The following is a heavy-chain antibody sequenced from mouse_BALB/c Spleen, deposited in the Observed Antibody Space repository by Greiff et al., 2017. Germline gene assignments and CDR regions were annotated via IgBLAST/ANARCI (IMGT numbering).Heavy chain of an antibody. J-gene: IGHJ1*01. Sequence: EVKLMESGGGLVQPGGSRKLSCAASGFTFSSFGMHWVRQAPEKGLEWVAYISSGSSTIYYADTVKGRFTISRDNPKNTLFLQMASLRSEDTAMYYCARSGFTVEGYWYFDVWGAGTTVTVSS. CDR2: ISSGSSTI. V-gene: IGHV5-17*02. CDR1: GFTFSSFG. CDR3: ARSGFTVEGYWYFDV. D-gene: IGHD1-1*01.